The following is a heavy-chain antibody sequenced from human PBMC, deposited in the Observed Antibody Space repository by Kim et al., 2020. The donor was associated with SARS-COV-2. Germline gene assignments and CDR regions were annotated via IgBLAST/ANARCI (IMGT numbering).Heavy chain of an antibody. CDR1: GGSISSSTYY. V-gene: IGHV4-39*01. J-gene: IGHJ6*02. CDR3: ASGVVISQRLLGYYAMDV. CDR2: IYLGEST. Sequence: SETLSLTCTVSGGSISSSTYYWGWIRQSPGKGLEWIGSIYLGESTYYNPSLKSRVTISVDTSKKRFSLELRSVTAADTAVYYCASGVVISQRLLGYYAMDVWGHGTTVTVSS. D-gene: IGHD3-3*01.